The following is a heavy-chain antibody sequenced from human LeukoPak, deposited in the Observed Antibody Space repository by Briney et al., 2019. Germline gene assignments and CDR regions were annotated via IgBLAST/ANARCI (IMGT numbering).Heavy chain of an antibody. CDR3: ARDAHSPYCSGGSCYDGY. D-gene: IGHD2-15*01. CDR2: IIPILGIA. V-gene: IGHV1-69*04. J-gene: IGHJ4*02. CDR1: GGTFSSYA. Sequence: GASVKVSCKASGGTFSSYAISWVRQAPGQGLEWMGRIIPILGIANYAQKFQGRATITADKSTSTAYMELSSLRSEDTAVYYCARDAHSPYCSGGSCYDGYWGQGTLVTVSS.